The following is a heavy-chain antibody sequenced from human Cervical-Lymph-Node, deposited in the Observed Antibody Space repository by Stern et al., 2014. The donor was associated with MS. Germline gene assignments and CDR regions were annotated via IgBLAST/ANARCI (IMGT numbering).Heavy chain of an antibody. Sequence: QLQLQESGPRLVKPSQTLSLTCTVSGGSIRSGGFYCTWVRQPAGKGPEWIGRMYATGGSTYNPSLQSRATIAGDTSKTQFSLTRRCVTAADTAIYYCVRDHDYYGMDVWGQGTTVTVSS. J-gene: IGHJ6*02. CDR1: GGSIRSGGFY. V-gene: IGHV4-61*02. CDR2: MYATGGS. CDR3: VRDHDYYGMDV.